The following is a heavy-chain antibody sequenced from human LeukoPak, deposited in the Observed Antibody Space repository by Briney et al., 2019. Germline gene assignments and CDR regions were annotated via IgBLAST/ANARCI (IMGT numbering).Heavy chain of an antibody. CDR1: GFTFRSYW. J-gene: IGHJ4*02. Sequence: GGSLRLSCAASGFTFRSYWMSCVRQAPGKGLEWVAKIKQDGSEKYYVDSVKGRFTISIDNAKNSLYLQMNSLRADDTAVYYCARCIAAAGQIIEYWGQGTLVTVSS. V-gene: IGHV3-7*04. D-gene: IGHD6-13*01. CDR2: IKQDGSEK. CDR3: ARCIAAAGQIIEY.